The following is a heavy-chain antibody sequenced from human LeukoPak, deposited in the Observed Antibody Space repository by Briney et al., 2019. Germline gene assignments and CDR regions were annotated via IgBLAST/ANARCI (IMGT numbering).Heavy chain of an antibody. CDR3: AKRRGYDFWSGYYNWFDP. V-gene: IGHV3-23*01. Sequence: GGSLRLSCAASGFTFSSYEMNWVRQAPGKGPEWVSAISGGGHSTYYADSVKGRFTISRDNSKSTLYLQMNSLRAEDTAVYYCAKRRGYDFWSGYYNWFDPWGQGTLVTVSS. J-gene: IGHJ5*02. D-gene: IGHD3-3*01. CDR2: ISGGGHST. CDR1: GFTFSSYE.